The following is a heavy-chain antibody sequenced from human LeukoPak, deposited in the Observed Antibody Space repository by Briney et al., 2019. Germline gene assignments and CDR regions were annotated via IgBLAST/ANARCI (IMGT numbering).Heavy chain of an antibody. CDR1: GGTFSSYA. Sequence: ASVKVSCKASGGTFSSYAISWVRQAPGQGLEWMGWINPNSGGTNYAQKFQGRVTMTRDTSISTAYMELSRLRSDDTAVYYCARGAAWDSYGPIYYYMDVWGKGTTVTVSS. V-gene: IGHV1-2*02. CDR3: ARGAAWDSYGPIYYYMDV. D-gene: IGHD5-18*01. J-gene: IGHJ6*03. CDR2: INPNSGGT.